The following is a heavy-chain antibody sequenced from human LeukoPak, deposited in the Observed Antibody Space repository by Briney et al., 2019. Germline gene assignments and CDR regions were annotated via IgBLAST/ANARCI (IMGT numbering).Heavy chain of an antibody. CDR1: GGSISSYY. J-gene: IGHJ4*02. CDR3: ARSNSGSYWYYFDY. CDR2: IYYSGST. D-gene: IGHD1-26*01. Sequence: SETLSLTCTVSGGSISSYYWSWIRQPPGKGLEWIGYIYYSGSTSYNPSLKSRVTISVDTSKNQFSLKLSSVTAADTAVYYCARSNSGSYWYYFDYWGQGTLVTVSS. V-gene: IGHV4-59*01.